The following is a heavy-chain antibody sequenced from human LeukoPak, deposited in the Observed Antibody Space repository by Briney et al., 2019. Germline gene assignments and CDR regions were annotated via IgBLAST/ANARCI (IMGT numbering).Heavy chain of an antibody. CDR1: GFTFSSYS. J-gene: IGHJ4*02. V-gene: IGHV3-48*01. CDR3: AREALYSRSYSTSPLLFDS. CDR2: ISRSSSTI. D-gene: IGHD1-26*01. Sequence: GGSLRLSCAASGFTFSSYSMNWVRQAPGKGLEWVSYISRSSSTIYYADSVKGRFTISRDNAKNSLYLQMNRLRAEDTAVHYCAREALYSRSYSTSPLLFDSWGQGTLVTVSS.